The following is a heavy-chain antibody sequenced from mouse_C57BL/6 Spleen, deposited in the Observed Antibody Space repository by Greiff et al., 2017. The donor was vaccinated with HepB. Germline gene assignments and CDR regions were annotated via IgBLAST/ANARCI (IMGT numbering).Heavy chain of an antibody. D-gene: IGHD1-1*01. Sequence: EVQLVESGGGLVKPGGSLKLSCAASGFTFSSYTMSWVRQTPEKRLEWVATISGGGGNTYYPDSVKGRFTVSRDNAKNTLYLQMSSLRSEDTALYYYARQKFSYYYGSSYGYFDVWGTGTTVTVSS. V-gene: IGHV5-9*01. CDR3: ARQKFSYYYGSSYGYFDV. CDR1: GFTFSSYT. CDR2: ISGGGGNT. J-gene: IGHJ1*03.